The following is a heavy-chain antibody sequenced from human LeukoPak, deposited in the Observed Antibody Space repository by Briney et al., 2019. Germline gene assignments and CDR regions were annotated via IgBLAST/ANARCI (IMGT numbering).Heavy chain of an antibody. Sequence: PGGSLRLSCAASGFTFGSYAMSWVRQAPGKGLEWVSAISGSGGSTYYADSVKGRFTISRDNSKNTLYLQMNSLRAEDTAVYYCAKDADPYYYDSSGYYHDYWGQGTLVTVSS. CDR2: ISGSGGST. V-gene: IGHV3-23*01. CDR1: GFTFGSYA. J-gene: IGHJ4*02. CDR3: AKDADPYYYDSSGYYHDY. D-gene: IGHD3-22*01.